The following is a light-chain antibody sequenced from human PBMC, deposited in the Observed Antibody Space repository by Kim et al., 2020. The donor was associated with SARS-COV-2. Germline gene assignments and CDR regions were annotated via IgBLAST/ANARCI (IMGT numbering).Light chain of an antibody. V-gene: IGLV2-14*03. CDR3: SSSTSSSSWV. Sequence: QSALTQPASVSGSPGQSITISCTGTSSDVGGYNYVSWYQQHPGKAPKLMIYDVNKRPSGVSNRFSGSKSGNTASLTFSGLQAEDEADYFCSSSTSSSSWVFGGGTQLTVL. J-gene: IGLJ3*02. CDR1: SSDVGGYNY. CDR2: DVN.